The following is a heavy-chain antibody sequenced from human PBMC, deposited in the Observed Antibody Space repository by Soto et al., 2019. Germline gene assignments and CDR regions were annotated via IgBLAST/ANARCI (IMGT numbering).Heavy chain of an antibody. Sequence: GESLKISCTGSGYYFAVYWIAWVLQMPWKGLEWMGIIYPEDSNSRYSPSFQGQVTISVDKSIRTAYLQWSSLKASDTAIYYCARQYVTAATIPLLSYDYWGQGTLVTVSS. CDR3: ARQYVTAATIPLLSYDY. CDR2: IYPEDSNS. J-gene: IGHJ4*02. CDR1: GYYFAVYW. V-gene: IGHV5-51*01. D-gene: IGHD5-12*01.